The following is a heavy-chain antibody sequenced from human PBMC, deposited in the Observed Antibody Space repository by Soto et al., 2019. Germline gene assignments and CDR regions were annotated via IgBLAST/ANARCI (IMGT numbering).Heavy chain of an antibody. J-gene: IGHJ4*02. CDR2: INHSRRT. Sequence: QVQLEQWGAGLLKPSETLSLTCAVYGASFSDYYWSWIRQPPGKGLEWIGEINHSRRTNYNPSLRSRVTISFDTSNNQFSLKLSSVTAADTAVYYCARDGYNYGSFDYWGQGTLVTVS. CDR1: GASFSDYY. D-gene: IGHD5-18*01. CDR3: ARDGYNYGSFDY. V-gene: IGHV4-34*01.